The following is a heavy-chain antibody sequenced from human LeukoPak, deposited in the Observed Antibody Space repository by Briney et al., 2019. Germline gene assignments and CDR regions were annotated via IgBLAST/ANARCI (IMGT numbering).Heavy chain of an antibody. CDR2: ISYDGSNK. D-gene: IGHD3-22*01. CDR3: ARGRSYDSSGFSDAFDI. V-gene: IGHV3-30-3*01. CDR1: GLPSRSFA. Sequence: GGPLGPSCAAPGLPSRSFAIHWSGRAPGRGLEGGPVISYDGSNKYYADSVKGRFTISRDNSKNTLYLQMNSLRAEDTAVYYCARGRSYDSSGFSDAFDIWGQGTMVTVSS. J-gene: IGHJ3*02.